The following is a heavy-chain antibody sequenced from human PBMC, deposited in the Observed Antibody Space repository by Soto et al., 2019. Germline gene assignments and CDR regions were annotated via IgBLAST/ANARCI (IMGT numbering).Heavy chain of an antibody. CDR1: GAAIIGFY. CDR2: IYATGTT. J-gene: IGHJ5*02. D-gene: IGHD1-1*01. V-gene: IGHV4-4*07. CDR3: VRDGTKTLRDWFDP. Sequence: SETLSLTCTVSGAAIIGFYCIFIRKPAGKGLEWIVRIYATGTTDYNPSLKSRVMMSVDTSKKQFSLKLRSVTAADTAVYYCVRDGTKTLRDWFDPWGQGISVTVSS.